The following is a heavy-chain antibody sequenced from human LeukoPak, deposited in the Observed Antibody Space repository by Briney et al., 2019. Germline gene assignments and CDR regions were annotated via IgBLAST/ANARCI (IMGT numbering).Heavy chain of an antibody. CDR2: ISGNGGST. CDR1: GFTFSSYA. J-gene: IGHJ3*02. Sequence: PGGSLRLSCAASGFTFSSYAMTWVRQAPGKGLEWVSGISGNGGSTYYADSVKGRFTISRDNSKNTLYLQMNSLRAEDTAVYYCAKSSSGWYNDAFDIWGQGTMVTVS. D-gene: IGHD6-19*01. CDR3: AKSSSGWYNDAFDI. V-gene: IGHV3-23*01.